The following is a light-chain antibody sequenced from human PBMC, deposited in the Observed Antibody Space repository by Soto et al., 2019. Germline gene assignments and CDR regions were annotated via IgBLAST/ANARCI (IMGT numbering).Light chain of an antibody. J-gene: IGKJ1*01. V-gene: IGKV3-20*01. CDR1: QSVSSSY. CDR2: GAS. CDR3: QQYYNWPRT. Sequence: ELVLTQSPGTLSLSPGERATLSCRASQSVSSSYLAWYQQKPGQAPRLLIYGASNRATGIPDRFSGSGSGTDFTLTISSLQSEDFAIYFCQQYYNWPRTFGQGTKVDI.